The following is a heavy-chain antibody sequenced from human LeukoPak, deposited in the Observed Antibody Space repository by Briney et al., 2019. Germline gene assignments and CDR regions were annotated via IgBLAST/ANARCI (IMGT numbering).Heavy chain of an antibody. Sequence: PSETLSLTCTVSGDSISNSYWSWIRQPPGKGLEWIGYMYYSGSTNYNPSLKSRVTTSMDTSENQFSLKLTSVTAADTAVYYCARSPRAGVTPWFFDYWGQGTLVAVPS. V-gene: IGHV4-59*08. CDR3: ARSPRAGVTPWFFDY. CDR2: MYYSGST. D-gene: IGHD3-10*01. J-gene: IGHJ4*02. CDR1: GDSISNSY.